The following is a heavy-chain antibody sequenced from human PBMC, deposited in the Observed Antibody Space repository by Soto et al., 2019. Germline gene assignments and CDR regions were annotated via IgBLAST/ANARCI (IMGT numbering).Heavy chain of an antibody. CDR2: IFHSGTT. D-gene: IGHD2-2*02. CDR1: GASISSSY. Sequence: PSETLSLTCTVSGASISSSYWSWIRQSPGKGLEWIGYIFHSGTTNYNPSLKSRVTISVDTSKNQFSLNLSSLTTADTAVYFCARDPGYCSSTSCYTTEYNWFDPWGQGTLVTVSS. CDR3: ARDPGYCSSTSCYTTEYNWFDP. V-gene: IGHV4-59*01. J-gene: IGHJ5*02.